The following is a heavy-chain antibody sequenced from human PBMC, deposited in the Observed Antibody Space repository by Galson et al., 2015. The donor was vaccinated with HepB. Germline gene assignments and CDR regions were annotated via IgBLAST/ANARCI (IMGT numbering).Heavy chain of an antibody. CDR3: ARGGAARGSLLSNYYYYYMDV. D-gene: IGHD6-6*01. CDR2: IIPIFGTA. J-gene: IGHJ6*03. Sequence: SVKVSCKASGGTFSSYAISWVRQAPGQGLEWMGGIIPIFGTANYAQKFQGRVTITADESTSTAYMELSSLRSEDTAVYYCARGGAARGSLLSNYYYYYMDVWGKGTTVTVSS. CDR1: GGTFSSYA. V-gene: IGHV1-69*13.